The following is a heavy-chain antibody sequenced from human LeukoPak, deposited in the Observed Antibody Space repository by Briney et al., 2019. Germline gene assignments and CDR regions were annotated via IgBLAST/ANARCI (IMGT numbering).Heavy chain of an antibody. V-gene: IGHV3-21*01. CDR2: ISSSSSYI. Sequence: NWVRQAPGKGLEWVSSISSSSSYIYYADSAKGRFTISRDNAKNSLSLQMNSLRAEDTAVYYCARDGYSGSYIFDYWGQGTLVTVSS. D-gene: IGHD1-26*01. CDR3: ARDGYSGSYIFDY. J-gene: IGHJ4*02.